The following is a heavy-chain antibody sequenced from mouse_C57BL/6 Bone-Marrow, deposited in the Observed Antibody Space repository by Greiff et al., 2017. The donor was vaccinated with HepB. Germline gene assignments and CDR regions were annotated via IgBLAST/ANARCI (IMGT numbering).Heavy chain of an antibody. Sequence: EVQVVESGGGLVQPGGSLSLSCAASGFTFTDYYMSWVRQPPGKALEWLGFIRNKANGYTTEYSASVKGRFTISRDNSQSILYLQMNALRAEDSATYYCARSLPGDFDYWGQGTTLTVSS. CDR1: GFTFTDYY. CDR3: ARSLPGDFDY. V-gene: IGHV7-3*01. CDR2: IRNKANGYTT. J-gene: IGHJ2*01. D-gene: IGHD5-5*01.